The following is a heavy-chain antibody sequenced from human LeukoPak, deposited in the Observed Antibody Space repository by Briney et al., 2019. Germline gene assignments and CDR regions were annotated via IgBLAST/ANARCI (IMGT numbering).Heavy chain of an antibody. CDR1: GYTFTSHY. CDR3: ARDGLAGTFYFDY. V-gene: IGHV1-46*01. J-gene: IGHJ4*02. D-gene: IGHD6-19*01. CDR2: IYPSGGTT. Sequence: SVKVSCTAFGYTFTSHYLHWVRQAPGQGLEWMGMIYPSGGTTDYPQKFQGRVTMTRDTSTSTVYMEVSSLRSEDTAVYFCARDGLAGTFYFDYWGQGTLVTVSS.